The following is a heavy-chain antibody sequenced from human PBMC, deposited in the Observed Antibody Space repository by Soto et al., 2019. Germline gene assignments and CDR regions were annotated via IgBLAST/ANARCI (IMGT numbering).Heavy chain of an antibody. D-gene: IGHD3-16*01. CDR3: ASYRGALYFES. CDR1: GRSMSSNY. CDR2: VFYGGT. V-gene: IGHV4-59*01. Sequence: KSSETLSLTCSVSGRSMSSNYWSWIRQSPDKGLEWLGYVFYGGTDYNPSLGGRASMSVETSKSQFSLKLTSVTVADTAVYYCASYRGALYFESWGPGILVTVS. J-gene: IGHJ4*02.